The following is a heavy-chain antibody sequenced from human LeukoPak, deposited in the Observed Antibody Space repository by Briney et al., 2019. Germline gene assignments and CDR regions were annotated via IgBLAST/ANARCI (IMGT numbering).Heavy chain of an antibody. D-gene: IGHD6-19*01. V-gene: IGHV1-2*02. CDR1: GYTFTSYG. J-gene: IGHJ4*02. CDR2: INPNSGDA. Sequence: GASVKVSCKASGYTFTSYGISWVRQAPGQGFEWMGWINPNSGDANFAQTFQGRVTMTRDTSITTAYMELSRLTSDDTAVYYCAKDRGGGWYGDFEYWGQGTLVTVSS. CDR3: AKDRGGGWYGDFEY.